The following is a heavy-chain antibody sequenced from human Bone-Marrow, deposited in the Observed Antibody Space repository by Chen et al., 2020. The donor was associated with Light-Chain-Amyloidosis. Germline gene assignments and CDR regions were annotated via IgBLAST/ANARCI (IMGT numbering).Heavy chain of an antibody. CDR2: MSYFGNNK. J-gene: IGHJ4*02. CDR3: ATRGLRYGSEVEF. V-gene: IGHV3-30*03. D-gene: IGHD3-10*01. CDR1: GFTFSNYG. Sequence: QVQLVESGGGVVQPGRSLRLSCVASGFTFSNYGLHWVRQAPGKGLEWVAFMSYFGNNKYYADSVKGRFSVSRDNSKNTLYLQMNSLRRDDTATYYCATRGLRYGSEVEFGGQGTSVTVSS.